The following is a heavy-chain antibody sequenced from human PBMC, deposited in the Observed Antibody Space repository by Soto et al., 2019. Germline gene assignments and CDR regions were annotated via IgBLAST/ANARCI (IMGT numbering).Heavy chain of an antibody. V-gene: IGHV3-23*01. J-gene: IGHJ6*02. D-gene: IGHD3-10*01. CDR1: GFTCSSYA. CDR2: MSGSGGST. Sequence: GSLRLSWAASGFTCSSYAMSLVRQAPGKGLEWVSAMSGSGGSTYYADSVKGRFTISRDNSTNTLYLQMNSLRAEDTAVYYCAKSAVRSMVRGPIRYYGMDVWGQGITVTV. CDR3: AKSAVRSMVRGPIRYYGMDV.